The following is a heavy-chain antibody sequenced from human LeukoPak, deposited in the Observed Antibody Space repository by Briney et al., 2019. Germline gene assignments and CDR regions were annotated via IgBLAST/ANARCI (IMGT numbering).Heavy chain of an antibody. J-gene: IGHJ4*02. CDR3: AKVGGYDWKYGDYAYYFDY. CDR1: GFTFSTYD. CDR2: ISSSSRTI. D-gene: IGHD5-12*01. Sequence: PGGSLRLSCAASGFTFSTYDMNWVRQAPGKGLEWVSYISSSSRTISYADSVKGRFTISRDNSKNTLYLQMNSLRAEDTAVYYCAKVGGYDWKYGDYAYYFDYWGQGTLVTVSS. V-gene: IGHV3-48*01.